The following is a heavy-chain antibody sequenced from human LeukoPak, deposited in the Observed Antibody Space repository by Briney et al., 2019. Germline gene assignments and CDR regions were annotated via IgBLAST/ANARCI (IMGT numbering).Heavy chain of an antibody. D-gene: IGHD5-24*01. CDR2: IYSGGYSGGGP. J-gene: IGHJ4*02. CDR3: ARDVYGDGYNSFDY. V-gene: IGHV3-66*01. CDR1: GFIVSSNH. Sequence: GGSLRLSCAVSGFIVSSNHMNWVRQAPGKGLECGSVIYSGGYSGGGPFYADSVKGRFTTSSDSSKNTLFLQMNSLRAEDTAVYYCARDVYGDGYNSFDYWGLGILVTVSS.